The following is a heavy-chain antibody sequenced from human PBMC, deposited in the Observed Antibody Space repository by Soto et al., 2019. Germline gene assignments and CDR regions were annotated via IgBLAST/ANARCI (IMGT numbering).Heavy chain of an antibody. J-gene: IGHJ5*02. CDR2: ISNDGSNK. CDR1: GFTFSGYG. D-gene: IGHD2-2*02. CDR3: ASGCSSASCYSSGNWFDP. Sequence: SLRLSFAASGFTFSGYGMHWVRQAPGTWLEWVAFISNDGSNKYYADSVKGRFTISRDNSKNTLYLQMNSLRAEDTAVYYCASGCSSASCYSSGNWFDPWGQGTLVTVSS. V-gene: IGHV3-30*03.